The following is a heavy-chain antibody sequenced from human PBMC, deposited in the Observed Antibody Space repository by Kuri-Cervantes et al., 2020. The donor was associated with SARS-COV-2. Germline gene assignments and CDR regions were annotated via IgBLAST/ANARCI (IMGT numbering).Heavy chain of an antibody. J-gene: IGHJ4*02. V-gene: IGHV4-61*02. D-gene: IGHD3-3*01. Sequence: SETLSLTCTVSGGSISSGSYYWSWIRQPAGKGLEWIGRIYTSGSTYYNPSLESRVAISVDTSKNQFSLRLSSVTAADTAVYFCARQVARTYDFWSGFSHGWDYWGQGTLVTVSS. CDR2: IYTSGST. CDR3: ARQVARTYDFWSGFSHGWDY. CDR1: GGSISSGSYY.